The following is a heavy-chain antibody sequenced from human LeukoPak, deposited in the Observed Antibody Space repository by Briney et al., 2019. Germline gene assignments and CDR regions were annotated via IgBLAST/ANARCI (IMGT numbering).Heavy chain of an antibody. J-gene: IGHJ4*02. V-gene: IGHV1-2*02. CDR2: INPYSCAT. D-gene: IGHD2/OR15-2a*01. CDR3: ARDGVLLFVGQKYYFDS. Sequence: ASVKVSCKASGYTFTAYYIHWVRQAPGQGLEWMGWINPYSCATNYAENFQGRFTMTRDTSMSTVYMDLTRLTSDDTAVYYCARDGVLLFVGQKYYFDSWGQGTLVTVSS. CDR1: GYTFTAYY.